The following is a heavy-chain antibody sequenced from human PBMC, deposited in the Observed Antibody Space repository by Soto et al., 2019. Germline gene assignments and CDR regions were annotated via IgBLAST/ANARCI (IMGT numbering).Heavy chain of an antibody. CDR3: ARGDRGGSGSPASYYYSGLDV. V-gene: IGHV3-23*01. D-gene: IGHD3-10*01. CDR1: GLNFNDYA. CDR2: VSTRGDIT. Sequence: EVQLLESGGDLVQPGGSLRLSCAASGLNFNDYAMTWVRQAPGKGLEWVSSVSTRGDITYYSDSVKGRFTISRDNSKNTLFLHMNSLRAEDTALYYCARGDRGGSGSPASYYYSGLDVWGQGTTVNVSS. J-gene: IGHJ6*02.